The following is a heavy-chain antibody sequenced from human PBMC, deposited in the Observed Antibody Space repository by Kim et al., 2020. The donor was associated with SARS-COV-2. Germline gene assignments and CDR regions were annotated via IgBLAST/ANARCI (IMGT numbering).Heavy chain of an antibody. D-gene: IGHD2-2*01. V-gene: IGHV4-30-2*01. J-gene: IGHJ6*03. Sequence: SETLSLTCAISGGSISSGGYSWSWIRQPPGKGLEWIGYIYHSGSTYYNPSLKSRVTISVDRSKNQFSLKLSSVTAADTAVYYCARTVVVPAAIVYYYYYMDVWGKGTTGTVSS. CDR1: GGSISSGGYS. CDR2: IYHSGST. CDR3: ARTVVVPAAIVYYYYYMDV.